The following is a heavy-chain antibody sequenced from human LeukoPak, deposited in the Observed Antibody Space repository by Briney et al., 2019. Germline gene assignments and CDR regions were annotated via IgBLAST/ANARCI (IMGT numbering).Heavy chain of an antibody. CDR2: IGGSGDYT. V-gene: IGHV3-23*01. J-gene: IGHJ4*02. D-gene: IGHD6-19*01. Sequence: GGPLRLSCTASGFTFSMYAMSWVRQAPGKGLEWVSAIGGSGDYTYYADSVKGRFTISRDNSKNTLYLQMNSLRAEDTAIYYCAKDFAGYSSGQTDYWGQGTLVTVSS. CDR1: GFTFSMYA. CDR3: AKDFAGYSSGQTDY.